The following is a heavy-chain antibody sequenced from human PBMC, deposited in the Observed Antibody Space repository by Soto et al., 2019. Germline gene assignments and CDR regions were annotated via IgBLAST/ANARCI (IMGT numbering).Heavy chain of an antibody. CDR1: GYSFTNYW. CDR3: ARRCSSTSCYPLSGYYGMDV. CDR2: IYPGDSHT. D-gene: IGHD2-2*01. J-gene: IGHJ6*02. Sequence: EVQLVQSGAEVKKPGESLKISCKTSGYSFTNYWIGWVRQMPGKGLEWMGIIYPGDSHTRYGPSFQGQVTISADKSISTASLQWSSLKASDTAMYYCARRCSSTSCYPLSGYYGMDVWGQGTSVTVSS. V-gene: IGHV5-51*03.